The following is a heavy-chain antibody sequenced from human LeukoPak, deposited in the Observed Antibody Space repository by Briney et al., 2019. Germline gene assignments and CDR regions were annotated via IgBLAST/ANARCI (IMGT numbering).Heavy chain of an antibody. D-gene: IGHD3-22*01. J-gene: IGHJ4*02. CDR2: ISGSGGST. V-gene: IGHV3-23*01. CDR1: GFTFSSYA. Sequence: GGSLRLSCAASGFTFSSYAMSWVRQAPGKGLEGVSAISGSGGSTYYADSVKGRFTISRDNSKNTLYLQMNSLSAEDTAVYYCAKDPTYYYDSSGVTPGYFDYWGQGTLVTVSS. CDR3: AKDPTYYYDSSGVTPGYFDY.